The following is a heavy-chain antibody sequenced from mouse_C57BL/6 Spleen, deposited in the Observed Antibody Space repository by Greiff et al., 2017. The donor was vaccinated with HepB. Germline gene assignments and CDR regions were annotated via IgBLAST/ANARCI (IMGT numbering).Heavy chain of an antibody. CDR1: GYSITSGYY. CDR2: ISYDGSN. D-gene: IGHD2-1*01. Sequence: EVQLQQSGPGLVKPSQSLSLTCSVTGYSITSGYYWNWIRQFPGNKLEWMGYISYDGSNNYNPSLKNRISITRDTSKSQFFLKLNSVTTEDTATYYCARGIYYGNPWFAYWGQGTLVTVSA. J-gene: IGHJ3*01. V-gene: IGHV3-6*01. CDR3: ARGIYYGNPWFAY.